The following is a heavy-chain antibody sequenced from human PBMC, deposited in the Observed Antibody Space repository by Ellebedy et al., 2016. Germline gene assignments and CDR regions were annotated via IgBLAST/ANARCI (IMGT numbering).Heavy chain of an antibody. Sequence: GGSLRLXCTASGFNFNTFFMSWVRQAPGKGLEWVSTISGGGDITVSADSVKGRFTISRDNSRNTLYLQMNSLRAEDTAVYYCARALVSSQMTTVTTLDYWGQGTLVTVSS. CDR2: ISGGGDIT. CDR3: ARALVSSQMTTVTTLDY. D-gene: IGHD4-11*01. CDR1: GFNFNTFF. V-gene: IGHV3-23*01. J-gene: IGHJ4*02.